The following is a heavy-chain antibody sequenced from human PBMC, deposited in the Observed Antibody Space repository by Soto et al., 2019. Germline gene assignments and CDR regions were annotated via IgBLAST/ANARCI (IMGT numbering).Heavy chain of an antibody. CDR3: SRDEDEYGDLYYCMDV. Sequence: GGSLRLSCAASGFTFSSYAMPWVRQAPGKGLEWVAVISYDGSNKYYADSVKRRFTISSDNSKNTLYLQMNRLRAEDTDVYYCSRDEDEYGDLYYCMDVWGKGTTVTVSS. D-gene: IGHD4-17*01. J-gene: IGHJ6*04. CDR1: GFTFSSYA. CDR2: ISYDGSNK. V-gene: IGHV3-30*04.